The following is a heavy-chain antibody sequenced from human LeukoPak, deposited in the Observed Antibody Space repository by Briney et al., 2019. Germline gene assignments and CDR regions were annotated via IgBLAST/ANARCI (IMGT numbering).Heavy chain of an antibody. CDR2: IIPIFGTA. V-gene: IGHV1-69*13. CDR3: ARDGRYYYDSSGYYYHWFDP. D-gene: IGHD3-22*01. J-gene: IGHJ5*02. Sequence: SVTVSCTASGYTFTSYATNWVRQAPGQGLEWMGGIIPIFGTANYAQKFQGRVTITADESTSTAYMELSSLRSEDTAVYYCARDGRYYYDSSGYYYHWFDPWGQGTLVTVSS. CDR1: GYTFTSYA.